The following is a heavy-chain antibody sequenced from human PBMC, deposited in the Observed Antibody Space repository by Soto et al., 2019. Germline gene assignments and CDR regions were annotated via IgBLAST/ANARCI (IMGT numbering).Heavy chain of an antibody. CDR3: ARLTHCLVDY. V-gene: IGHV4-39*01. D-gene: IGHD2-21*02. Sequence: PSETLSLTCTVSGGSISSSSYYWGWIRQPPGKGLEWIGSIYYSGSTYYKPSLKRRVTISVETSKNQFSLKLSSVTAAYTAVYYCARLTHCLVDYWGQATLVTVSS. J-gene: IGHJ4*02. CDR1: GGSISSSSYY. CDR2: IYYSGST.